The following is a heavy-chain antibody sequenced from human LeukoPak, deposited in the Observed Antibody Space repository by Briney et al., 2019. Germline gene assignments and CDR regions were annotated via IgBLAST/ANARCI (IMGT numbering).Heavy chain of an antibody. J-gene: IGHJ4*02. V-gene: IGHV3-48*01. Sequence: PGGSLRLSCAASGFTFSSYSMNWVRQAPGKGLEWVSYISSSSSTTYYADSVKGRFTISRDNSKNTLYLQMNSLRAEDTAVYYCAKEGWSGTSFHFDYWGQGTLVTVSS. CDR2: ISSSSSTT. D-gene: IGHD3-3*01. CDR3: AKEGWSGTSFHFDY. CDR1: GFTFSSYS.